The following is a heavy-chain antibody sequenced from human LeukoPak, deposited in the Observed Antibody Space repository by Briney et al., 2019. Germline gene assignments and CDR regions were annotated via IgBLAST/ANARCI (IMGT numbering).Heavy chain of an antibody. J-gene: IGHJ4*02. D-gene: IGHD6-25*01. CDR2: ITDSGRKT. V-gene: IGHV3-23*01. CDR3: AKITKAATPNY. Sequence: GGSLRLSCAASGLTFSNYAMNWVRQASGKGLEWVSGITDSGRKTYYADSVKGRFSISRDNSRNTVYLQMSDLRAEDTAVYYCAKITKAATPNYWGQGTLVTVSS. CDR1: GLTFSNYA.